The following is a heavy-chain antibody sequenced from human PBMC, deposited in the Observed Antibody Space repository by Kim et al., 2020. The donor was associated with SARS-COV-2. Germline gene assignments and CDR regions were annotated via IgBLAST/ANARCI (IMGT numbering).Heavy chain of an antibody. D-gene: IGHD3-16*01. J-gene: IGHJ3*02. CDR3: AKVIFGHTFGCLTNFFDI. CDR1: GFSIANYA. CDR2: ISGSGGSV. Sequence: GGSLRLSCAASGFSIANYAMSWVRQAPGRGLEWVAAISGSGGSVHYTDTVEGQFTISRDNANNKLYLQMNSLRAEDTAVYFCAKVIFGHTFGCLTNFFDIWSQGTMVTVSS. V-gene: IGHV3-23*01.